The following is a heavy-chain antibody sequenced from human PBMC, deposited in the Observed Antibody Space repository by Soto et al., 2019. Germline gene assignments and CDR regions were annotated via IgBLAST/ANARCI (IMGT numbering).Heavy chain of an antibody. J-gene: IGHJ6*02. V-gene: IGHV1-2*02. CDR3: ARVPPDYYYYGMDV. CDR1: GYTFTGYY. CDR2: INPNSGGT. Sequence: ASVKVSCKASGYTFTGYYMHWVRQATGQGLEWMGWINPNSGGTNYAQKFQGRVTMTRDTSISTAYMELSRLRSDDTAVYYCARVPPDYYYYGMDVWGQGTTVTVS.